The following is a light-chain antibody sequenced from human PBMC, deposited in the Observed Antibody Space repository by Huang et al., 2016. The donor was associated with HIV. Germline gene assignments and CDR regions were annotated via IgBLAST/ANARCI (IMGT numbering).Light chain of an antibody. J-gene: IGKJ2*01. CDR1: QGISNS. CDR2: AAA. V-gene: IGKV1-NL1*01. Sequence: DIQMTQSPSSLSASIGDRVTITCRASQGISNSLAWYQQKPGKAPKLLLYAAARLKSGVPSRFSGSGSGRTYTLTISSLRPEDFATFYCQQYFTTPPWTFGQGTKLEIK. CDR3: QQYFTTPPWT.